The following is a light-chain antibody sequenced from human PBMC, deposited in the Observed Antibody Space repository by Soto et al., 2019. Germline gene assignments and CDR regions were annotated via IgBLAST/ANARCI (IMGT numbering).Light chain of an antibody. CDR3: QQYNTVGIT. V-gene: IGKV3-15*01. CDR2: GAS. J-gene: IGKJ3*01. CDR1: QSVSSS. Sequence: EVMMTQSPATLSVSPGERATLSCRASQSVSSSLAWYQQKPGQAPRLLIYGASTRATGIPARFSGSGSGTEFTLTISSLQPDDFATYFCQQYNTVGITFGPGTTVDV.